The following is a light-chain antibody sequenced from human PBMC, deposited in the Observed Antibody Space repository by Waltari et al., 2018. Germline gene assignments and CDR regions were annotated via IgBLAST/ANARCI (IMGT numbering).Light chain of an antibody. J-gene: IGLJ3*02. Sequence: QSALTQPASVSGSPGQSITLSCTGTSSDIGAYNYVSWYQHLPGKAPTLIISEVRRRPSGVSNRFSGSKSGNMASLTISGLQAEDEADYYCNSYTTSSTWVFGGGTKLTVL. CDR2: EVR. V-gene: IGLV2-14*01. CDR1: SSDIGAYNY. CDR3: NSYTTSSTWV.